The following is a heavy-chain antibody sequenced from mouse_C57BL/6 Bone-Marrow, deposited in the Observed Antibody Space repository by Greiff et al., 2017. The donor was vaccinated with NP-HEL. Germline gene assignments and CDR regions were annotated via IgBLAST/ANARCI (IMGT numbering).Heavy chain of an antibody. CDR1: GFSLTSYG. D-gene: IGHD2-5*01. CDR3: ARNKDYSNLFDY. CDR2: IWSGGST. V-gene: IGHV2-2*01. J-gene: IGHJ2*01. Sequence: VKLQQSGPGLVQPSQSLSITCTVSGFSLTSYGVHWVRQSPGKGLEWLGVIWSGGSTDYNAAFISRLSISKDNSKSQVFFKMNSLQADDTAIYYCARNKDYSNLFDYWGQGTTRTVSS.